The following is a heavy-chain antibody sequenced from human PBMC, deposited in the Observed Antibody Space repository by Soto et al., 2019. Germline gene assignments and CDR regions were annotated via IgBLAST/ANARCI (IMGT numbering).Heavy chain of an antibody. CDR1: GYSFTSYW. Sequence: GESLKISCKGSGYSFTSYWIGWVRQMPGKGLEWMGIIYPGDSDTRYSPSFQGQVTISADKSISTAYLQWSSLKASDTAMYYWARFLAAALRGGIGWFDPGGQGPLVTVPS. V-gene: IGHV5-51*01. D-gene: IGHD6-13*01. CDR3: ARFLAAALRGGIGWFDP. J-gene: IGHJ5*02. CDR2: IYPGDSDT.